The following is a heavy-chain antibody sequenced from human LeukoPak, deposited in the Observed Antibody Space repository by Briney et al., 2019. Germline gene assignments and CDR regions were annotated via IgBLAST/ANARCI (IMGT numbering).Heavy chain of an antibody. J-gene: IGHJ4*02. CDR2: IDKNGREK. D-gene: IGHD3-10*01. Sequence: GGSLGLSCTVSGFTLSQYWMRWVRQAPGKGLEWVASIDKNGREKRYVDSVEGRFTISRDNAKNSVYLEMTSLGAEDTAVYYCATYTQNFGAPGTDYWAREPWSPSPQ. CDR1: GFTLSQYW. V-gene: IGHV3-7*01. CDR3: ATYTQNFGAPGTDY.